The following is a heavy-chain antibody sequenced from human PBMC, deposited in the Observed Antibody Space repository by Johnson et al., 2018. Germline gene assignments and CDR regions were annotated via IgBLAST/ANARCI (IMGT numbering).Heavy chain of an antibody. CDR1: GGSISTHY. J-gene: IGHJ6*02. D-gene: IGHD3-10*01. CDR3: ARGNVRGVYYYCGMDV. Sequence: QVQLQESGPGLVKPSETLSLTCTVSGGSISTHYWTWIRQPPGKGLEWIGYIYYSGSTNYNPSLTSRVTISVDTSKNQFSLKMTSVTAADTAVYSCARGNVRGVYYYCGMDVWGQGTTVTVSS. CDR2: IYYSGST. V-gene: IGHV4-59*11.